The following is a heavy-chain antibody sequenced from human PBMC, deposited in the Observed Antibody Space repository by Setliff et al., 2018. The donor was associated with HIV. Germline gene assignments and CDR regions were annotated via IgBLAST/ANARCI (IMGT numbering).Heavy chain of an antibody. CDR3: ARVSLLRFGTRCFDP. CDR1: GGSISSYY. D-gene: IGHD3-10*01. V-gene: IGHV4-59*04. J-gene: IGHJ5*02. CDR2: IYYSGSI. Sequence: SETLSLTCTVSGGSISSYYWSWIRQPPGKGLEWIGYIYYSGSIYYNPSLKSRITISVDVSKNHFSLRLTSVTAADTAVFYCARVSLLRFGTRCFDPWGQGILVTVSS.